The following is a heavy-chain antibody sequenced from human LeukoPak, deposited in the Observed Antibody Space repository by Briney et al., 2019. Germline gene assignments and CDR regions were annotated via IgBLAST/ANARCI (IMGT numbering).Heavy chain of an antibody. D-gene: IGHD6-19*01. CDR3: ASTKSSGWYVIMD. V-gene: IGHV3-21*01. CDR1: GFTFSSYS. Sequence: GGSLRLSCAASGFTFSSYSMNWVRQAPGKGLEWVSSISSSSSYIYYADSVKGRFTISRDNAKNSLYLQMNSLRAEDTAVYYCASTKSSGWYVIMDWGQGTLVTVSS. CDR2: ISSSSSYI. J-gene: IGHJ4*02.